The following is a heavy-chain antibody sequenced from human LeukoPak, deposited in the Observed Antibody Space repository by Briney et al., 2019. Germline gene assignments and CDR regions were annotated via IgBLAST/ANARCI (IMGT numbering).Heavy chain of an antibody. CDR3: ARAQVEMATMGDY. CDR1: GYTFTSYY. D-gene: IGHD5-24*01. Sequence: VASVKGSCKASGYTFTSYYMYWVRQAPEQGLEWMGIINPSGGSTNYAQKFQGRVTMTRDTSTSTVYMDLSSLRSEDTAVYYCARAQVEMATMGDYWGQGTLVTVSS. CDR2: INPSGGST. J-gene: IGHJ4*02. V-gene: IGHV1-46*01.